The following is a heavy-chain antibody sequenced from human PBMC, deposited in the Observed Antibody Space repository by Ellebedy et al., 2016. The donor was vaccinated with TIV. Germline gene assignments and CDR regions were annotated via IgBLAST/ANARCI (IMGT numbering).Heavy chain of an antibody. CDR3: AKGIPTVS. CDR1: GFSFSSYA. Sequence: GESLKISCAASGFSFSSYAMTWVRQAPGKGLEWVSSFSDGLASRYYAASVTGRFTISRDNSRDTLYLQMDSLTVEDTAVYYCAKGIPTVSWGQGTLVTVSS. D-gene: IGHD2-2*02. CDR2: FSDGLASR. V-gene: IGHV3-23*01. J-gene: IGHJ5*02.